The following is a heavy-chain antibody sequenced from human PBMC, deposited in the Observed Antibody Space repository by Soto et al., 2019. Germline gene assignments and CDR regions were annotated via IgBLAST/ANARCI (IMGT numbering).Heavy chain of an antibody. V-gene: IGHV1-58*01. CDR2: IVVGSGNT. J-gene: IGHJ2*01. Sequence: QMQLVQSGPEVKKPGTSVKVSCKASGFTFTSSAVQWVRQARGQRLEWIGWIVVGSGNTNYAQKFQERVTITRDMSTSTAYMELSSLRSEDTAVYYCAAAEMATYWYFDLWGRGTLVTVS. CDR3: AAAEMATYWYFDL. D-gene: IGHD5-12*01. CDR1: GFTFTSSA.